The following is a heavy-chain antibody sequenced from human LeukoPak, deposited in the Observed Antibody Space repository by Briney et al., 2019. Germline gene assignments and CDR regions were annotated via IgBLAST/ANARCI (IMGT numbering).Heavy chain of an antibody. Sequence: PSETLSLTCAVHGASLSGYSWSWVRQTPGKGLEWIGEINHSGSTNYNPSLKSRVTISVDTSKNQFSLKLSSVTAADTAVYYCARLYSGSYIYWGQGTLVTVSS. CDR3: ARLYSGSYIY. CDR1: GASLSGYS. V-gene: IGHV4-34*01. D-gene: IGHD1-26*01. CDR2: INHSGST. J-gene: IGHJ4*02.